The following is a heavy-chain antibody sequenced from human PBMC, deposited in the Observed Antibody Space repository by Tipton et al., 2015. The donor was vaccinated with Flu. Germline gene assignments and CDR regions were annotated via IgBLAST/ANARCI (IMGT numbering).Heavy chain of an antibody. CDR1: GFSVTNNY. Sequence: SLRLSCAVSGFSVTNNYMTWVRQAPGKGLEWVSVIYSGGNTFYSDSVKGRFTISRDDSKNTLYLQMNSLRGEDTAVYYCARVTGAYDYSDYWGQGTLATVFS. J-gene: IGHJ4*02. CDR2: IYSGGNT. CDR3: ARVTGAYDYSDY. D-gene: IGHD5-12*01. V-gene: IGHV3-53*01.